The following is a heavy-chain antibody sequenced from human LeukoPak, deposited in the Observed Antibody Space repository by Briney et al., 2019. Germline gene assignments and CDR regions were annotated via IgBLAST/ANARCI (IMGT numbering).Heavy chain of an antibody. CDR1: GFTVSSNY. CDR2: IYTGGST. Sequence: PGGSLRLSCAASGFTVSSNYMSWVRQAPGQGLEWVSVIYTGGSTSYADSVKGRFTISRDYSKNTLYLQMNSLRAEDTAVYYCARVSRMLGTSTLDNWGQGTLVTVSS. J-gene: IGHJ4*02. D-gene: IGHD1-26*01. CDR3: ARVSRMLGTSTLDN. V-gene: IGHV3-66*01.